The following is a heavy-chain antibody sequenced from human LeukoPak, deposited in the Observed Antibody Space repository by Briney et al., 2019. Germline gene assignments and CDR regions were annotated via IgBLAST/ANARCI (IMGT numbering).Heavy chain of an antibody. J-gene: IGHJ4*02. Sequence: GGSLRLSCAASGFTFSSYAMSWVRQAPGKGLEWVSGISGSGGSTYYADSVKGRFTISRDNSKNTLYLQMNSLRAEGTAVYYCAKDDSSGYQSVWGQGTLVTVSS. CDR1: GFTFSSYA. V-gene: IGHV3-23*01. CDR2: ISGSGGST. D-gene: IGHD3-22*01. CDR3: AKDDSSGYQSV.